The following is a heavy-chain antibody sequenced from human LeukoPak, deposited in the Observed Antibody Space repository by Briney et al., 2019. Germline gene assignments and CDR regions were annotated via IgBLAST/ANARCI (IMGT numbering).Heavy chain of an antibody. V-gene: IGHV2-70*11. D-gene: IGHD4-23*01. CDR1: GFSLSTSGMC. CDR3: ARIRRTTVVTAGAFDI. Sequence: SGPALVKPTQTLTLTCTFSGFSLSTSGMCVSWIRQPPGKALEWLARIDRDDDKYYSTSLKTRLTISKDTSKNQVVLTMTNMDPLDTATYYCARIRRTTVVTAGAFDIWGQGTMATVSS. CDR2: IDRDDDK. J-gene: IGHJ3*02.